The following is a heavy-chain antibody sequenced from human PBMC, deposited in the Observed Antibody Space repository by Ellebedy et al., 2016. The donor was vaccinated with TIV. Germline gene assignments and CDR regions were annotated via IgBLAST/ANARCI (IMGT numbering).Heavy chain of an antibody. CDR2: ISSSSGYI. V-gene: IGHV3-21*04. Sequence: GESLKISXAASGFTFSSRAMTWVRQAPGKGLEWVSSISSSSGYIYDADSVKGRFTISRDNAKNSLYLQMSSLRVEDTAVYYCARDFYYGSGTYPSDWGQGTAVTVSS. CDR1: GFTFSSRA. CDR3: ARDFYYGSGTYPSD. D-gene: IGHD3-10*01. J-gene: IGHJ6*02.